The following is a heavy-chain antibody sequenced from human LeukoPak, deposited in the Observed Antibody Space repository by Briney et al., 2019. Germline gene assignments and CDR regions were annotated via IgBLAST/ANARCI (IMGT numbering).Heavy chain of an antibody. D-gene: IGHD6-19*01. Sequence: GGSLRLSCAASGFAITDHHMDWVRQAPGKGLEWVSGISGSGGSTFYADSVKGRFTISRDNSENTVYLQMNSLRADDTAVYYCAKTTAGYSSGRYPGWPVNYWGQGTLVTVSS. J-gene: IGHJ4*02. CDR2: ISGSGGST. CDR1: GFAITDHH. V-gene: IGHV3-23*01. CDR3: AKTTAGYSSGRYPGWPVNY.